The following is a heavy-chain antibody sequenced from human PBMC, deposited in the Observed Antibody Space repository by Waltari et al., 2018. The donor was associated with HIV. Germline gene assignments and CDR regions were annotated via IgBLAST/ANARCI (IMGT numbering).Heavy chain of an antibody. Sequence: QVQLQQWGAGLLKPSETLSLTCAVYGGSFSGYSWSWIRQPPGTGREWIGEINHSGTANYSPSLESRVTISIDTSKNQFSLKLNSVTAADTAVYYCARDHSMVVVAASMPHNWFDPWGQGTLVTVSS. CDR3: ARDHSMVVVAASMPHNWFDP. CDR1: GGSFSGYS. J-gene: IGHJ5*02. V-gene: IGHV4-34*02. CDR2: INHSGTA. D-gene: IGHD2-2*01.